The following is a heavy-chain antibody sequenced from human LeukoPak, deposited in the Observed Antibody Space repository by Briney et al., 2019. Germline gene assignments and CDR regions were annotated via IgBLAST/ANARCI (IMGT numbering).Heavy chain of an antibody. D-gene: IGHD2-8*01. CDR2: IYYSGST. V-gene: IGHV4-39*01. CDR3: ARRLMLRSFDY. CDR1: GGSISSSTYY. J-gene: IGHJ4*02. Sequence: PSETLSLTCTVSGGSISSSTYYWGWIRQPPGKGLQWIGSIYYSGSTYYNPSHKSRVTISVDTSKNQFSLKLSSVTAADTGLYYCARRLMLRSFDYWGQGTLVSVSS.